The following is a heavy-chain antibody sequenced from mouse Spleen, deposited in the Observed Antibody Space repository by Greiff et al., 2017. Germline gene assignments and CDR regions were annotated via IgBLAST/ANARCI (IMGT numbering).Heavy chain of an antibody. CDR3: ARRYDADYYAMDY. D-gene: IGHD2-14*01. J-gene: IGHJ4*01. CDR2: IDPFNGGT. CDR1: GYSFTSYY. Sequence: VQLKQSGPELMKPGASVKISCKASGYSFTSYYMHWVKQSHGKSLEWIGYIDPFNGGTSYNQKFKGKATLTVDKSSSTAYMHLSSLTSEDSAVYYCARRYDADYYAMDYWGQGTSVTVSS. V-gene: IGHV1S135*01.